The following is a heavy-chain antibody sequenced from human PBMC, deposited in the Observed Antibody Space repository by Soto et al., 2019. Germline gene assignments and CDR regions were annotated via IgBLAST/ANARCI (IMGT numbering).Heavy chain of an antibody. CDR1: GYTFTGYY. Sequence: GASVKVSCKASGYTFTGYYMHWVRQAPGQGLEWMGWINPNSGGTNYAQKFQGWVTMTRDTSISTAYMELSRLRSDDTAVYYCARGHTAMGSSWFDPWGQGTLVTVSS. CDR2: INPNSGGT. J-gene: IGHJ5*02. V-gene: IGHV1-2*04. D-gene: IGHD5-18*01. CDR3: ARGHTAMGSSWFDP.